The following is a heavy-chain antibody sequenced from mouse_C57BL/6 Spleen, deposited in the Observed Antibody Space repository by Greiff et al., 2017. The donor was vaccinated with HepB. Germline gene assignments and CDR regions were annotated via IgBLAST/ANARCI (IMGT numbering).Heavy chain of an antibody. J-gene: IGHJ2*01. CDR2: IRSKSNNYAT. D-gene: IGHD2-1*01. Sequence: EAGGGLVQPKGSLKLSCAASGFSFNTYAMNWVRQAPGKGLEWVARIRSKSNNYATYYADSVKDRFTISRDDSESMLYLQMNNLKTEDTAMYYCVRGGNYNLFDYWGQGTTLTVSS. CDR1: GFSFNTYA. CDR3: VRGGNYNLFDY. V-gene: IGHV10-1*01.